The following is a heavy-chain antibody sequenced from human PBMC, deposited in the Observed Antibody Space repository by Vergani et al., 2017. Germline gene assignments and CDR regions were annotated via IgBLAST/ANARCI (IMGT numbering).Heavy chain of an antibody. Sequence: EVQLLQSEGAVVQPGGSLRLSCVASGFTFSILAMGWVRQGHGQGLEWVSSIKNTGDSIHYADSVKGRFTISRDNSKNTLYLQMNSLRVEDTAVYYCGRGSDNYNWGQGTLVTVSS. J-gene: IGHJ4*02. CDR1: GFTFSILA. CDR3: GRGSDNYN. CDR2: IKNTGDSI. V-gene: IGHV3-23*01. D-gene: IGHD5-24*01.